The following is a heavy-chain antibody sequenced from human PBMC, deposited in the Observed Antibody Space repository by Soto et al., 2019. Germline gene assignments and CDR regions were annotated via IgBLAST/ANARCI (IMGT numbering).Heavy chain of an antibody. CDR2: IIPIFGTA. D-gene: IGHD2-15*01. Sequence: VASVKVSCKASGGTFSSYAISWVRQAPGQGLEWMGGIIPIFGTANYAQKFQGRVTIAADKSTSTAYMELSSLRSEDTAVYYCARGDIVASDWFDPWGQGTLVTVSS. CDR3: ARGDIVASDWFDP. J-gene: IGHJ5*02. V-gene: IGHV1-69*06. CDR1: GGTFSSYA.